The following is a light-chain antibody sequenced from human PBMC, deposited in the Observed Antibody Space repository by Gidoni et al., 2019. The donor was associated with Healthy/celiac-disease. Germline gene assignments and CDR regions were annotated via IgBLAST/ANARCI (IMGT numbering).Light chain of an antibody. CDR3: QSYDSSLSGSV. V-gene: IGLV1-40*01. CDR1: SSNIGAVYA. CDR2: GNS. J-gene: IGLJ2*01. Sequence: QSVLTQPPSVSAAPGPRVTIACTGSSSNIGAVYAVPWYQQLPGTAPKLLIYGNSNRPSGVPDRFSGSKSGTSASLAITGLQAEDEADYYCQSYDSSLSGSVFGGGTKLTVL.